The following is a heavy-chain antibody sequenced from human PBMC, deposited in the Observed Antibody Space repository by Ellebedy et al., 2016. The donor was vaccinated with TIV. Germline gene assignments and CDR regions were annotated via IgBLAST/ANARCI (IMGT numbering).Heavy chain of an antibody. Sequence: MPGGSLRLSCTVSGGSISSYYWSWIRQPPGKGLEWSGYIYYSGSTNYNPSLKSRVTISVDTSKNQFSLKLSSVTAADTAVYYCARHVWGGSSPHWFDPWGQGTLVTVSS. J-gene: IGHJ5*02. CDR1: GGSISSYY. CDR3: ARHVWGGSSPHWFDP. V-gene: IGHV4-59*08. D-gene: IGHD1-26*01. CDR2: IYYSGST.